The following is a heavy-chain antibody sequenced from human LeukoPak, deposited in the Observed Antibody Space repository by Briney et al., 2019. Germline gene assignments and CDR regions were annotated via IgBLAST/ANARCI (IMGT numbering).Heavy chain of an antibody. V-gene: IGHV1-3*01. CDR3: VRGGGSP. D-gene: IGHD3-16*01. CDR1: GYTFTSYA. CDR2: INADNGNT. Sequence: ASVKVSCKASGYTFTSYAMHWVRQAPGQRLEWMGWINADNGNTKYSQKFQGRVTITRDTSANTGYMELSSLRSEDTAVYYCVRGGGSPWGQGTLVTVSS. J-gene: IGHJ4*02.